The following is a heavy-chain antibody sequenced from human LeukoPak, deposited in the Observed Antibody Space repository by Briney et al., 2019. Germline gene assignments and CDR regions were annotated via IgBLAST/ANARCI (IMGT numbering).Heavy chain of an antibody. CDR3: ASSYGSGLLDY. CDR1: GGSISSYY. J-gene: IGHJ4*02. CDR2: IYYSGST. D-gene: IGHD6-19*01. Sequence: SETLSLTCTVSGGSISSYYWSWIRQPPGKGLEWIGYIYYSGSTNYNPSLKSRVTISVDTSKNQFSLKLSSVTAADTAVYYCASSYGSGLLDYWGQGTLVTVSS. V-gene: IGHV4-59*01.